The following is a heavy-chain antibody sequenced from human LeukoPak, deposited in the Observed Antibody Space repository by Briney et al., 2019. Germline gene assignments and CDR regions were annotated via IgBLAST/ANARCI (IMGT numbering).Heavy chain of an antibody. J-gene: IGHJ4*02. CDR3: ARELSYGPRAGDY. D-gene: IGHD1-7*01. V-gene: IGHV5-51*01. CDR1: GYTFTDYC. Sequence: GKSFKIPCKASGYTFTDYCIAWVRQMPGKGLKWMGIIYADSDTRYSPSFQGQVTISADTSINTAYLEWSSLKASDSAMYYCARELSYGPRAGDYWGQGTLVTVSS. CDR2: IYADSDT.